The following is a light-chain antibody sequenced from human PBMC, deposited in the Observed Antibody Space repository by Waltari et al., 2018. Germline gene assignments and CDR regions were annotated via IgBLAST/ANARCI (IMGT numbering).Light chain of an antibody. J-gene: IGLJ3*02. CDR2: EVN. Sequence: QSALTQPPSVSGSPGQAVTISCTGTSSDVGRFDRVSWSPQPPHTVPKVMVYEVNKRPSGIPDRFSGSKSGNTASLTISGLQAEDEADYYCVSFTTANTWVFGGGTKVTVL. CDR1: SSDVGRFDR. V-gene: IGLV2-18*02. CDR3: VSFTTANTWV.